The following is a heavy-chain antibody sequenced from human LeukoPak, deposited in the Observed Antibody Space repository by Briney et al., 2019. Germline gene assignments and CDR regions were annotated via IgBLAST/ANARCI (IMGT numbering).Heavy chain of an antibody. CDR1: GFTFSSYW. D-gene: IGHD3-3*01. CDR3: ARDLRFLEWLAAFDI. V-gene: IGHV3-7*01. CDR2: IKQDGSEK. J-gene: IGHJ3*02. Sequence: PGGSLRLSCAASGFTFSSYWMSWVRQAPGKGLEWVANIKQDGSEKYYVDSVKGRFTISRDNARNSLYLQMNSLRAEDTAVYYCARDLRFLEWLAAFDIWGQGTMVTVSS.